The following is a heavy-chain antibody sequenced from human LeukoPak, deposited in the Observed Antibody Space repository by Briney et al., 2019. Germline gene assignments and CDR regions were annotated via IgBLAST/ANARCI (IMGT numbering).Heavy chain of an antibody. CDR3: ARASRPGHSYYFDY. J-gene: IGHJ4*02. V-gene: IGHV1-69*01. CDR2: IIPIFGTA. Sequence: ASVKVSCKASGGTFSSYAISWVRRAPGQGLEWMGGIIPIFGTANYAQKFQGRVTITADESTSTAYKELSSLRSEDTAVYYCARASRPGHSYYFDYWGQGTLVTVSS. CDR1: GGTFSSYA. D-gene: IGHD1-1*01.